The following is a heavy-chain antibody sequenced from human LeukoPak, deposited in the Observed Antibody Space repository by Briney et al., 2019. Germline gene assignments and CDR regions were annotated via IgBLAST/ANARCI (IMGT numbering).Heavy chain of an antibody. J-gene: IGHJ5*02. CDR1: GGSFSGYY. D-gene: IGHD2-15*01. CDR3: ARGPECCSGGSCCHNWFDP. CDR2: INHSGST. Sequence: PSETLSLTCAVYGGSFSGYYWSWIRQPPGKGLEWIGEINHSGSTNYNPSLKSRVTISVDTSKNQFSLKLSSVTAADTAVYYCARGPECCSGGSCCHNWFDPWGQGTLVTVSS. V-gene: IGHV4-34*01.